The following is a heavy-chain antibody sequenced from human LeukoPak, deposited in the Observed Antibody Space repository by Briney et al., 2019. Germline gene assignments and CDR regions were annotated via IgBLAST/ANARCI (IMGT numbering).Heavy chain of an antibody. CDR3: ASNVYDYVWGSYRQRRVDFDY. D-gene: IGHD3-16*02. J-gene: IGHJ4*02. Sequence: SETLSLTCADYGGSFSGYYWSWIRQPPGKGLEWIGEINHSGSTNYNPSLKSRVTISVDTSKNQFSLKLSSVTAADTAVYYCASNVYDYVWGSYRQRRVDFDYWGQGTLVTVSS. CDR1: GGSFSGYY. V-gene: IGHV4-34*01. CDR2: INHSGST.